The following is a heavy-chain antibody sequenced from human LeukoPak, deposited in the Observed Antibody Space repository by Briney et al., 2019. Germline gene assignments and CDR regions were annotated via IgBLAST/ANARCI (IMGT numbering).Heavy chain of an antibody. V-gene: IGHV3-7*01. J-gene: IGHJ4*02. CDR2: IHPDGSQK. Sequence: GGSLRLSCEGSGFTFSTYWMDWVRQSPGKRLEWVASIHPDGSQKDYGESVKGRFSISRDNVKKSLYLQMNSLRAEDTATYYCATDRGYSSFDYWGQGALVTVSS. D-gene: IGHD3-22*01. CDR1: GFTFSTYW. CDR3: ATDRGYSSFDY.